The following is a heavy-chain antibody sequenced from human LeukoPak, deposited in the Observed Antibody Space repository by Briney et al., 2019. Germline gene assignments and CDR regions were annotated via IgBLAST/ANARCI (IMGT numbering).Heavy chain of an antibody. D-gene: IGHD1-26*01. CDR3: ASDGTEDI. CDR1: GFTFSSYA. J-gene: IGHJ3*02. Sequence: TGGSLRLSCAASGFTFSSYAMSWVRQAPGKGLEWVAVISYDGSNKYYADSVKGRFTISRDNSKNTLYLQMNSLRAEDTAVYYCASDGTEDIWGQGTMVTVSS. CDR2: ISYDGSNK. V-gene: IGHV3-30-3*01.